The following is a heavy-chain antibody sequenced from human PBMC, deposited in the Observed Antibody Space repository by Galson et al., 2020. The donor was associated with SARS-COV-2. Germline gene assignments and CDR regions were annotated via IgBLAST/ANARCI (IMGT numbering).Heavy chain of an antibody. D-gene: IGHD3-22*01. CDR3: ARDLFPTRSYYDSSGYYYLDY. Sequence: ASVKVSCKASGYTFTSYGISWVRQAPGQGLEWMGWISAYNGNTNYAQKLQGRVTMTTDTSTSTAYMELRSLRSDDTAVYYCARDLFPTRSYYDSSGYYYLDYWGQGTLVTVSS. CDR1: GYTFTSYG. CDR2: ISAYNGNT. V-gene: IGHV1-18*01. J-gene: IGHJ4*02.